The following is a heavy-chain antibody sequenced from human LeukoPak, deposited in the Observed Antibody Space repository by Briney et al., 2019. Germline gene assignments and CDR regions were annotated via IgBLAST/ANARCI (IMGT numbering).Heavy chain of an antibody. CDR2: IHSVESRT. CDR1: GFTFSGYW. J-gene: IGHJ4*02. CDR3: ARGIYGDPVAFDY. D-gene: IGHD4/OR15-4a*01. Sequence: HSGGSLRLSGAAPGFTFSGYWMHWVPQAPGRGLVWSQRIHSVESRTNYADSVTGRFTISRDNAKNTVYLQMNSLRNEDTAVYYCARGIYGDPVAFDYWGQGTLVTVSS. V-gene: IGHV3-74*01.